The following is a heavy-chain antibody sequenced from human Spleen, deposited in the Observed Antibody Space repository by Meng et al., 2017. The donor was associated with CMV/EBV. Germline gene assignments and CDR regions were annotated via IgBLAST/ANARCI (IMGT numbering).Heavy chain of an antibody. J-gene: IGHJ5*02. CDR1: GYDFSAYT. Sequence: ASVKVSCKASGYDFSAYTINWVRQAPGQGLEWLGWTSSYKGDTIYAQKFRGRVTLTTDTQRNTAYLELRSLKSDDTAIYYCARRDRQKGFDPWGQGTLVTVSS. D-gene: IGHD2-15*01. V-gene: IGHV1-18*04. CDR3: ARRDRQKGFDP. CDR2: TSSYKGDT.